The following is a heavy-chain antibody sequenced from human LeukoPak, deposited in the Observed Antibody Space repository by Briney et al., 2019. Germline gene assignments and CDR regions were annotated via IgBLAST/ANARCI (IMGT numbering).Heavy chain of an antibody. D-gene: IGHD5-24*01. Sequence: GASVKVSCKTSGYTFTSYHMHWVRQAPGQGLEWMGIINPSGGSTSYAQKFQGRVTMTRNTSISTVYMEVRGLRSEDTAVYYCATREMATTYYFDYWGQGTLVTVSS. CDR2: INPSGGST. CDR3: ATREMATTYYFDY. V-gene: IGHV1-46*01. CDR1: GYTFTSYH. J-gene: IGHJ4*02.